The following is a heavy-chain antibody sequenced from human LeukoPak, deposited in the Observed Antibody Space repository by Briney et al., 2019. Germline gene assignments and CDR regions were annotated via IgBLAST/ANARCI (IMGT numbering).Heavy chain of an antibody. Sequence: ASVKVSCKASGYTFTSYDINWVRQATGQGLEWMGWMSPNSDNRGYEQKFQGRVTMTMDTSISTAYMELSSLRSEETAVYYCAAIMVVTAGVAFNIWGQGTMVTVSS. V-gene: IGHV1-8*01. CDR3: AAIMVVTAGVAFNI. D-gene: IGHD2-21*02. CDR1: GYTFTSYD. J-gene: IGHJ3*02. CDR2: MSPNSDNR.